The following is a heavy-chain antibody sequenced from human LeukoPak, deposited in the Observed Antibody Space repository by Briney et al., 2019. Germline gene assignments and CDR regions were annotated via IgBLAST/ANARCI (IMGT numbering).Heavy chain of an antibody. CDR1: GFTFSSYS. D-gene: IGHD3-3*01. V-gene: IGHV3-21*01. J-gene: IGHJ6*02. CDR3: AGDPLGRFLEWLSAHYGMDV. CDR2: ISSSSSYI. Sequence: GGSLRLSCAASGFTFSSYSMNWVRQAPGKGLEWVSSISSSSSYIYYADSVKGRFTISRDNAKNSLYLQMNSLRAEDTAVYYCAGDPLGRFLEWLSAHYGMDVWGQGTTVTVSS.